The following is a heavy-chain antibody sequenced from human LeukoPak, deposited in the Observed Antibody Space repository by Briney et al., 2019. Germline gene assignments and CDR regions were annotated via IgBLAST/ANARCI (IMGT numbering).Heavy chain of an antibody. J-gene: IGHJ4*02. V-gene: IGHV4-61*08. CDR3: ARVGYYDSSGTFDY. CDR1: SGSISSGDYY. CDR2: IYYSGST. Sequence: KPSETLSLTCTVSSGSISSGDYYWSWLRQPPWKGLEWIGYIYYSGSTNYNPSLKSRVTISVDTSKNQFSLKLSSVTAADTAVYYCARVGYYDSSGTFDYWGQGTLVTVSS. D-gene: IGHD3-22*01.